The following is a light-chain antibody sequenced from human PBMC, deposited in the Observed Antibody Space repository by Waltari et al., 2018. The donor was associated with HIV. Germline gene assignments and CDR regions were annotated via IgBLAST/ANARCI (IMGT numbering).Light chain of an antibody. J-gene: IGLJ1*01. CDR3: YSYTNSHTRV. CDR1: SSDVGGYNF. V-gene: IGLV2-14*01. Sequence: QSALTQPASVSGSPGQSITISCTGTSSDVGGYNFVSWYQQHPGKAPKLVIYEVTDRPSGVSNRFSGSKPGNTASLTISGLQAEDEADYYCYSYTNSHTRVFGTGTKVTVL. CDR2: EVT.